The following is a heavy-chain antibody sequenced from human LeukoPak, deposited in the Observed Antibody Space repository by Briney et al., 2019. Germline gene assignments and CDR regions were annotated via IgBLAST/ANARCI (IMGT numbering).Heavy chain of an antibody. CDR1: GFTFNTYG. CDR3: SRDRLGGLDY. Sequence: AGGSLRLSCAASGFTFNTYGMSWVRQAPGKGLEWVSSISTTSTYIFYADSLKGRFTISRDNAKNSVYLQMNSLRPEDTAVYYCSRDRLGGLDYWGQGTLVTVSS. D-gene: IGHD5-12*01. CDR2: ISTTSTYI. J-gene: IGHJ4*02. V-gene: IGHV3-21*01.